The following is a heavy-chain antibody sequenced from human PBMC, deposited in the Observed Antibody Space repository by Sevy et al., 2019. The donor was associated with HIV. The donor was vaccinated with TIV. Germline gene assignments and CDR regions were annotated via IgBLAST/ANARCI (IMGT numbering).Heavy chain of an antibody. V-gene: IGHV1-18*01. CDR1: SYTFASFG. D-gene: IGHD2-15*01. J-gene: IGHJ6*02. Sequence: ASVKVSCKASSYTFASFGISWVRQAPGQGLEWMGWMNPYNGNTNYAQKLQGRVTMTTDTSTNTACMELRSLRSDDTAVYYCARDQGYDYGMDVWGQGTTVTVSS. CDR2: MNPYNGNT. CDR3: ARDQGYDYGMDV.